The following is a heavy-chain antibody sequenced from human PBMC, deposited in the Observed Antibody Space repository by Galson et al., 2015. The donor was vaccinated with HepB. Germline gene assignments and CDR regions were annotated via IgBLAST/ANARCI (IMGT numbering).Heavy chain of an antibody. V-gene: IGHV3-23*01. Sequence: SLRLSCAASGFTFSSYAMSWVRQAPGKGLEWVSVISGSGGYTYYADSVKGRFTISRDNSKNTLYLQMNSLRAEDTAVYYCAKGYCSGGSCPLDYWGQGILVTVPS. CDR3: AKGYCSGGSCPLDY. CDR2: ISGSGGYT. D-gene: IGHD2-15*01. CDR1: GFTFSSYA. J-gene: IGHJ4*02.